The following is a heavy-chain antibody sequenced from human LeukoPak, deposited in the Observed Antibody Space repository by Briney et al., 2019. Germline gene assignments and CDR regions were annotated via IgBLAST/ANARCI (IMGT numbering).Heavy chain of an antibody. D-gene: IGHD2-21*02. J-gene: IGHJ3*02. CDR3: ARGWVTVPFDI. V-gene: IGHV3-21*01. Sequence: PGGSLRLSCAASGFTFSSYAMHWVRQAPGKGLEWVSSIGTSSSHIHFADSLKGRFTISRDNAKNSLYLQMNGLRAEDTAVYYCARGWVTVPFDIWGQGTLVAVSS. CDR1: GFTFSSYA. CDR2: IGTSSSHI.